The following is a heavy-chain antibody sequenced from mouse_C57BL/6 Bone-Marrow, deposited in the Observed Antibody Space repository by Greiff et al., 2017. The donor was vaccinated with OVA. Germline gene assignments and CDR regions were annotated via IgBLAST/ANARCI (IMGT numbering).Heavy chain of an antibody. Sequence: EVKLVESGGDLVKPGGSLKLSCAASGFTFSSYGMSWVRQTPDKRLEWVATISSGGSYTYYPDSVKGRFTISRDNAKNTLYLQMSSLKSEDTAMYYCARGSNWYYFDYWGQGTTLTVSS. CDR1: GFTFSSYG. CDR2: ISSGGSYT. CDR3: ARGSNWYYFDY. J-gene: IGHJ2*01. D-gene: IGHD4-1*01. V-gene: IGHV5-6*01.